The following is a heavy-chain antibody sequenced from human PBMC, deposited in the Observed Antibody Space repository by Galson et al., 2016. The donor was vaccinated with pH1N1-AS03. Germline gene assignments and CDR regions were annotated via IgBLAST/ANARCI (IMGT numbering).Heavy chain of an antibody. V-gene: IGHV1-18*01. CDR1: GYVFGSYR. J-gene: IGHJ4*02. CDR2: ISVYNGNT. D-gene: IGHD3-10*01. CDR3: ERQTMVHYFDY. Sequence: SVKVSCKASGYVFGSYRISWVRQAPGQGLEWMGWISVYNGNTNHAQNLQGRVTMSTDTSTTTAYMELRSLTSDDTAVYYCERQTMVHYFDYWGQGTLVTVSS.